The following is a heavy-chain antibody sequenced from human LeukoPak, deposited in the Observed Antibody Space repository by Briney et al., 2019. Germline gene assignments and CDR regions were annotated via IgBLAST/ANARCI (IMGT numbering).Heavy chain of an antibody. CDR3: APGSIRTGYYHY. CDR1: GGSISSSNYY. J-gene: IGHJ4*02. D-gene: IGHD3-9*01. V-gene: IGHV4-39*01. Sequence: SETLSLTCTVSGGSISSSNYYWAWIRQPPGKGLEWFASIYYSGSTYYSPSLKSRVTISVDTSKNQFSLKMTSVTAADTAVYYCAPGSIRTGYYHYWGQGTLVTVSS. CDR2: IYYSGST.